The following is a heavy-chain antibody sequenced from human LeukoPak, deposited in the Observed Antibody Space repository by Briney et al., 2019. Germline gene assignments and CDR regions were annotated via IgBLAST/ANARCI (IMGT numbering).Heavy chain of an antibody. J-gene: IGHJ4*02. CDR2: ISGSGGST. Sequence: PGGCLRLSCAASGFTFSSYAMSWVRQAPGKGLEWVSAISGSGGSTYYADSVKGRFTISRDNSKNTLYLQMNSLRAEDTAVYYCAKAHRPSRGAEFDYWGQGTLVTVSS. V-gene: IGHV3-23*01. D-gene: IGHD3-10*01. CDR1: GFTFSSYA. CDR3: AKAHRPSRGAEFDY.